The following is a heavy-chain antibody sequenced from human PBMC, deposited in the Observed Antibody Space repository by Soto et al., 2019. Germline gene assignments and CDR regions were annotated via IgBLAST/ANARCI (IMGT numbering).Heavy chain of an antibody. J-gene: IGHJ4*02. CDR1: GFTFSDYY. D-gene: IGHD4-4*01. Sequence: GGSLRLSCAASGFTFSDYYMSWIRQAPGKGLEWVSYISSSSSYTNYADSVKGRFTISRDNAKNSLYLQMNSLRAEDTAVYYCARERYSNCVDYWGQGTLVTVSS. V-gene: IGHV3-11*06. CDR2: ISSSSSYT. CDR3: ARERYSNCVDY.